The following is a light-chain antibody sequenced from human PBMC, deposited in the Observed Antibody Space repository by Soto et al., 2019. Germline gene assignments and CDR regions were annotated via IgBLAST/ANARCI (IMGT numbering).Light chain of an antibody. CDR1: SSDVGRYNY. V-gene: IGLV2-14*01. J-gene: IGLJ1*01. CDR2: DVS. CDR3: CSYAGSYTLWV. Sequence: QSALTQPASVSGSPGQSITISCTGTSSDVGRYNYVSWYQQHPGKAPNLIIYDVSYRPSGVSDRFSGSKSGNTASLTISGLQAEDEADYYCCSYAGSYTLWVFGTGTKVTVL.